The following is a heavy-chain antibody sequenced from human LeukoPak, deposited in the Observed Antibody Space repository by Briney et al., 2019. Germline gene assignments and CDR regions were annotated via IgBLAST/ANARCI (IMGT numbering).Heavy chain of an antibody. CDR1: GFAFDEHG. D-gene: IGHD2-2*01. J-gene: IGHJ4*02. CDR3: ARAPITSPFYFDY. V-gene: IGHV3-20*04. Sequence: GGSLRLSCTASGFAFDEHGMTWVRQVPGKGLEWVSGINWSGKSTSYGDPVRGRFTISRDNAKNSLSLQMDSLRAEDTALYYCARAPITSPFYFDYWGRGTLVTVSS. CDR2: INWSGKST.